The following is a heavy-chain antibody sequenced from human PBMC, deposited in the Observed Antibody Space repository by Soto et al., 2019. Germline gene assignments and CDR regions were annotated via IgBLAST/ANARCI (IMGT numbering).Heavy chain of an antibody. V-gene: IGHV1-69*01. J-gene: IGHJ4*02. CDR3: AQVGATGTY. Sequence: QLVQSGAVVKKPGASVKVSCKASGGTYSNYAISWVRQAPGQGLEWMGAIIPIIGSTDNAQKFQGRVSLTADESTSTVYMVMGSLTSEDTAVYYCAQVGATGTYWGQGTLVTVSS. CDR1: GGTYSNYA. D-gene: IGHD1-26*01. CDR2: IIPIIGST.